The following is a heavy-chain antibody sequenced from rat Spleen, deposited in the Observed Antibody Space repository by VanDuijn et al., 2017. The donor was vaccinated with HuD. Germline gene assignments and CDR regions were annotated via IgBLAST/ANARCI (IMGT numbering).Heavy chain of an antibody. V-gene: IGHV5S10*01. CDR3: TRGPFLTTGSGFAY. J-gene: IGHJ3*01. D-gene: IGHD1-8*01. CDR2: ITHTGGST. CDR1: GFTFSDYN. Sequence: EVQLVESRGGLVQPGRSLKLSCAASGFTFSDYNMAWVRQAPKKGLEWVATITHTGGSTYYPDSVKGRFTISRDNAETTLYLQMNSLRSEDTATYYCTRGPFLTTGSGFAYWGQGTLVTVSS.